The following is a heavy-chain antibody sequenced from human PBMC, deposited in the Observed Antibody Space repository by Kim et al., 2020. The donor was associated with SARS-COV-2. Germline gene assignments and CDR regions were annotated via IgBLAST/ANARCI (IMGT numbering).Heavy chain of an antibody. Sequence: ASVKVSCKASGYTFTGYYMHWVRQAPGQGLEWMGWINPNSGGTNYAQKFQGRVTMTRDTSISTAYMELSRLRSDDTAVYYCARAPREYSSELGYWGQGTLVTVSS. CDR2: INPNSGGT. CDR1: GYTFTGYY. D-gene: IGHD6-6*01. V-gene: IGHV1-2*02. CDR3: ARAPREYSSELGY. J-gene: IGHJ4*02.